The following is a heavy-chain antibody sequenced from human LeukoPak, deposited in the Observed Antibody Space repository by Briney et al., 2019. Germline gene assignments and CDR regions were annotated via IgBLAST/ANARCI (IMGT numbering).Heavy chain of an antibody. CDR1: GGSFSGYY. V-gene: IGHV4-34*01. CDR3: GRERAHDYGDPVLDD. CDR2: INHSGST. Sequence: SETLSLTCAVSGGSFSGYYWSWIRQPPGKGLEWIGEINHSGSTNYNPSLKSRVTLSVDTSKNQFSLKLSSVTAADTAVYYFGRERAHDYGDPVLDDWGQGALVTASS. D-gene: IGHD4-17*01. J-gene: IGHJ4*02.